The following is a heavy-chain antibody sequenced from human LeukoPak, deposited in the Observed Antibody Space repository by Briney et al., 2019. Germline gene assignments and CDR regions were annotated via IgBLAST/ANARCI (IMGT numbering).Heavy chain of an antibody. J-gene: IGHJ3*02. CDR2: ISSSGGST. CDR3: AKVGGDYYDSSGYYFAAFDI. Sequence: PGGSLRLSCAASGFTFSGYAMSWVRQAPGKGLEWVSAISSSGGSTYYADSVKGRFTISRDNSKNTLYLQMNSLRAEDTAVYYCAKVGGDYYDSSGYYFAAFDIWGQGTMVTVSS. V-gene: IGHV3-23*01. D-gene: IGHD3-22*01. CDR1: GFTFSGYA.